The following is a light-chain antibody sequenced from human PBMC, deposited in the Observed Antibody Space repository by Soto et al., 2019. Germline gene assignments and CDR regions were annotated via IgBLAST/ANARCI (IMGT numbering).Light chain of an antibody. V-gene: IGKV3-20*01. CDR1: QSVSSSY. Sequence: EIELTQSPGTLSLSPGERATLSCRASQSVSSSYLTWYQQKPGQAPRLLIYGASSRATGIPDRFSGSGSGTDFTLTISRLEPEDFAEYYCQQYGSSLYTFGQGTKLEIK. CDR2: GAS. CDR3: QQYGSSLYT. J-gene: IGKJ2*01.